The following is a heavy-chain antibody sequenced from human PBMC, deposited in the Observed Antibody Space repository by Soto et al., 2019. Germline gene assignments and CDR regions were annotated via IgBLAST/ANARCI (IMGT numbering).Heavy chain of an antibody. D-gene: IGHD6-6*01. CDR3: ARWSSIAAYYFDY. CDR2: IYSGGST. J-gene: IGHJ4*02. CDR1: GFTVSSNY. Sequence: EVQLVESGGGLIQPGGSLRLSCAASGFTVSSNYMSWVRQAPGKGLEWVSVIYSGGSTYYADSVKGRFTISRDNSKNTLYLQMNSLRAEDTAVYYCARWSSIAAYYFDYWGQGPLVTVSS. V-gene: IGHV3-53*01.